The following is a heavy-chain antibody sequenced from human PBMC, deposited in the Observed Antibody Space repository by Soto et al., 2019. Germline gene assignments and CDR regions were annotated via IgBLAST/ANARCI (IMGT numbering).Heavy chain of an antibody. V-gene: IGHV1-69*13. CDR3: AAGVVISLSVFPNWFDP. CDR2: IIPIFGTA. CDR1: GGTFSSYA. J-gene: IGHJ5*02. D-gene: IGHD3-3*01. Sequence: SVKVSCKASGGTFSSYAISWVRQAPGQGLEWMGGIIPIFGTANYAQKFQGRVTITADESTSTAYMELSSLRPEDTAVYYCAAGVVISLSVFPNWFDPWGQGTLVTVSS.